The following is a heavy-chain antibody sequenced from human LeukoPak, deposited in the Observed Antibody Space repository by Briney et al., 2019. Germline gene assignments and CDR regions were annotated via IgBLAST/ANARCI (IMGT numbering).Heavy chain of an antibody. CDR1: AYSIRGYY. V-gene: IGHV4-59*12. J-gene: IGHJ4*02. Sequence: SETLSLTCSVSAYSIRGYYWSWIRQPPGKGLEWIGYISYSGSTNYNPSLKSRVTISVDTSKNQFSLKLSSVTAADTAVYYCARVGYCSSTSCQSFDEYYFDYWGQGTLVTVSS. CDR3: ARVGYCSSTSCQSFDEYYFDY. D-gene: IGHD2-2*01. CDR2: ISYSGST.